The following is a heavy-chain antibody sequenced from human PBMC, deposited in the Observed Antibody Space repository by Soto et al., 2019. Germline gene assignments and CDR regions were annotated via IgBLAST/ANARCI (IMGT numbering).Heavy chain of an antibody. CDR2: INPNSGST. Sequence: ASVKVSCKASGYTFTGYYMHWVRQAPGQGLEWMGRINPNSGSTSYAQKFQGRVTMTRDTSTSTVYMELSSLRSEDTAVYYCARDKERAPNAFDIWGQGTMVTVSS. V-gene: IGHV1-46*03. CDR3: ARDKERAPNAFDI. J-gene: IGHJ3*02. CDR1: GYTFTGYY.